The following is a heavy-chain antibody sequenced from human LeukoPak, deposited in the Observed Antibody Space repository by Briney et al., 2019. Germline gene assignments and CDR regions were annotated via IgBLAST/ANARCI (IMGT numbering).Heavy chain of an antibody. Sequence: SETLSLTCTVSGDSISKYYWSWIRQPPGEGLEWIGYISNGGTTKYNPSLKSRVTTSVDTSKNQLSLKLSSVTAADTAVYFCAKRGRSSWYFDYWGQGTQVTVSS. CDR2: ISNGGTT. D-gene: IGHD6-13*01. CDR1: GDSISKYY. J-gene: IGHJ4*02. V-gene: IGHV4-59*01. CDR3: AKRGRSSWYFDY.